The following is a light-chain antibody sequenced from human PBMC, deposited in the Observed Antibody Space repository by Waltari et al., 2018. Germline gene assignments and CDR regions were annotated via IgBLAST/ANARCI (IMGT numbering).Light chain of an antibody. CDR3: HSRETFSTRL. CDR1: SLRRYY. J-gene: IGLJ2*01. V-gene: IGLV3-19*01. Sequence: SSDLTQDPSLSVALGQTVRITCQGDSLRRYYASRYQQRPGQAPILVLYGPDNRPSGIPDRFSGSTSGNTASLTITGAQAEDEADYYCHSRETFSTRLFGGGTRLTV. CDR2: GPD.